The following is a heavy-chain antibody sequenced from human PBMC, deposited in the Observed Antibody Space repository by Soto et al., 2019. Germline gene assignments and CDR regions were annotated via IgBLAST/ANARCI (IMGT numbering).Heavy chain of an antibody. Sequence: EVQLVESGGGLVQPGGSLRLSCVASGFTFSNYWMYWVRQAPGEGLVWVSRINNDGSVSSYADSVEGRLTISRDNVKNTLYLQMDSLRAEDTAVYYCARGDCVGGTCYSLAGAFYYYMDVWGKGTTVTVFS. CDR2: INNDGSVS. J-gene: IGHJ6*03. CDR3: ARGDCVGGTCYSLAGAFYYYMDV. V-gene: IGHV3-74*01. CDR1: GFTFSNYW. D-gene: IGHD2-15*01.